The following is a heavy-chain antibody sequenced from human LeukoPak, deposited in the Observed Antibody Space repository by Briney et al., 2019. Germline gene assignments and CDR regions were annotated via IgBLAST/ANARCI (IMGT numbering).Heavy chain of an antibody. J-gene: IGHJ4*02. CDR1: GFTFNYAW. Sequence: PGGSLRLSCAASGFTFNYAWMSWVRQVPGKGLEWVGQTVSEIDGGTTDYAAPAKGRFTISRDDSKNALFLQMNSLRTEDTAVYYCVTGGGYNGLDYWGQGALVTVSS. CDR3: VTGGGYNGLDY. V-gene: IGHV3-15*04. CDR2: TVSEIDGGTT. D-gene: IGHD5-12*01.